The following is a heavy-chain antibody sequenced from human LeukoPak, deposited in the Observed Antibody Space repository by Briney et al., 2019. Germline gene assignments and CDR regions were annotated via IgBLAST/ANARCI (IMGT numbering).Heavy chain of an antibody. Sequence: SQTLSLTCTVFGGSISSGSYYWSWIRQPAGKGLEWIGRIYTSGSTNYNPSLKSRVTISVDTSKNQFSLKLSSVTAADTAVYYCARVSPSSNYYYYYYYMDVWGKGTTVTVSS. V-gene: IGHV4-61*02. D-gene: IGHD2-2*01. J-gene: IGHJ6*03. CDR1: GGSISSGSYY. CDR2: IYTSGST. CDR3: ARVSPSSNYYYYYYYMDV.